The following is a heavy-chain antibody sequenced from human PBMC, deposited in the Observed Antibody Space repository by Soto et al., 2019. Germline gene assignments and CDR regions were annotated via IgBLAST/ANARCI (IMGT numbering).Heavy chain of an antibody. V-gene: IGHV4-39*01. J-gene: IGHJ6*02. CDR3: ATTGNGPLLRSLWFGDSSHSYYYYYYGMDV. CDR1: GGSISSSSYY. CDR2: IYYSGST. Sequence: SETLSLTWTVSGGSISSSSYYWDWIRQPPGKGLEWIGSIYYSGSTYYNPSLRSRVTLSATPSTNPFYLKLSSVTAAATAVYYCATTGNGPLLRSLWFGDSSHSYYYYYYGMDVWGQGTTVTVSS. D-gene: IGHD3-10*01.